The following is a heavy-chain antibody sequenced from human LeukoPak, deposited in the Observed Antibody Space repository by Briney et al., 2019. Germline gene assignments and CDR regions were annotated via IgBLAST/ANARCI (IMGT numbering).Heavy chain of an antibody. CDR3: ARTAPSGYSSGWFTSYYYYGMDV. J-gene: IGHJ6*02. V-gene: IGHV1-2*02. CDR1: GYTFTGYY. Sequence: ASVKVSCKASGYTFTGYYMHWVRQAPGQGLEWMGWINPNSGGRNYAQKFQGRVTMTRDTSISTAYMELSRLRSDDTAVYYCARTAPSGYSSGWFTSYYYYGMDVWGQGTTVTVSS. D-gene: IGHD6-19*01. CDR2: INPNSGGR.